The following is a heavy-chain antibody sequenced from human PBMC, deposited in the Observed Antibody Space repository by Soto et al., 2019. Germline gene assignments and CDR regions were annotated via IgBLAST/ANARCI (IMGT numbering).Heavy chain of an antibody. Sequence: SETLSLTCTVSGASISSGGYYWSWIRQHPGKGLEWIGYIYYSGSTNYNPSLKSRVTISVGTSKNQFSLYLQMNSLRAEDTALYYCAKDMPPREGVTGPYYYYYGMDVWGQGTTVTVSS. V-gene: IGHV4-61*08. D-gene: IGHD2-21*02. CDR2: IYYSGST. CDR3: AKDMPPREGVTGPYYYYYGMDV. J-gene: IGHJ6*02. CDR1: GASISSGGYY.